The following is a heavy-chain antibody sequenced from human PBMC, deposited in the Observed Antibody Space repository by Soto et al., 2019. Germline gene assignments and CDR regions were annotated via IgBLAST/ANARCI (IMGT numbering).Heavy chain of an antibody. Sequence: GGSLRLSCAASGFTFSSYGMHWVRQAPGKGLEWVAVISYDGSNKYYADSVKGRFTISRDNSKNTLYLQMNSLRAEDTAVYYCAKEWQWLAYFDYWGQGTLVTAPQ. J-gene: IGHJ4*02. D-gene: IGHD6-19*01. CDR2: ISYDGSNK. CDR3: AKEWQWLAYFDY. V-gene: IGHV3-30*18. CDR1: GFTFSSYG.